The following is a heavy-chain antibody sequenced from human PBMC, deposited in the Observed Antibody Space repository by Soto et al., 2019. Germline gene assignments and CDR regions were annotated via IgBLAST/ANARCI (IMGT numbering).Heavy chain of an antibody. Sequence: QPGGSLRLSCTASGFTFSSYAMSWVRQAPGKGLEWVSGISGGGGITYYADSVKGRFTISRDNSKNTLYVQMNSLRAEDTAVYYCAKDPRLYSSNSNWFDPWGQGTQVTVSS. CDR3: AKDPRLYSSNSNWFDP. D-gene: IGHD6-13*01. CDR2: ISGGGGIT. V-gene: IGHV3-23*01. CDR1: GFTFSSYA. J-gene: IGHJ5*02.